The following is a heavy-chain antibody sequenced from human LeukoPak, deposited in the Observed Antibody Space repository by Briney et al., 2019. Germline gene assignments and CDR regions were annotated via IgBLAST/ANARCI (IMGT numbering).Heavy chain of an antibody. V-gene: IGHV3-23*01. J-gene: IGHJ4*02. CDR3: AKISGGSCYDY. Sequence: GGSLRLSCTTSGFTFSSYAMSWVRQAPGKGLEWVSAISGSGGSTYYADSVKGRFTISRDNSKNTLYLQMNSLRAEDTAVYYCAKISGGSCYDYWGQGTLVTVSS. D-gene: IGHD2-15*01. CDR2: ISGSGGST. CDR1: GFTFSSYA.